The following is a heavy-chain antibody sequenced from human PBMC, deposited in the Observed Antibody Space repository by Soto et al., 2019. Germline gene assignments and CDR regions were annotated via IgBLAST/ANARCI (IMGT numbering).Heavy chain of an antibody. J-gene: IGHJ4*02. Sequence: SVKVSCKASGGTFSSYAIIWVRQAPGQGLEWMGGIIPIFGTANYAQKFQGRVTITADESTSTAYMELSSLRSEDTAVYYCARGPRVRNYDFWSGYYSFDYWGQGTLVTVSS. V-gene: IGHV1-69*13. CDR3: ARGPRVRNYDFWSGYYSFDY. CDR2: IIPIFGTA. CDR1: GGTFSSYA. D-gene: IGHD3-3*01.